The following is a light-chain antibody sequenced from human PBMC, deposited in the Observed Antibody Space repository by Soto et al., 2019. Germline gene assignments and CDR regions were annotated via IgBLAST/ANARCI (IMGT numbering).Light chain of an antibody. CDR3: QQYYSSPYT. V-gene: IGKV4-1*01. CDR1: QSVLYSSNNKNY. J-gene: IGKJ2*01. CDR2: WAS. Sequence: DIVMTQSPDSLAVSLGERVTINCKSSQSVLYSSNNKNYLAWYQQKPGQPPKLLIYWASTREFGVPDRFSGSESGTDFTLTISSLQAEDVAVYYCQQYYSSPYTFGQGTKLEIK.